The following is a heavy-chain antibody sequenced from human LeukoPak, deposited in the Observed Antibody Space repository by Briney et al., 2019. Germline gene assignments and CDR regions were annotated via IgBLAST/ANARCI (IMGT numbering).Heavy chain of an antibody. D-gene: IGHD3-10*01. Sequence: GGSLRLLCAASGFTFSSYAMSWVRQAPGKGLEWFSAISGSGGRTYYADSVKGRFTISRDNTKNTLYLQINSLRAEDRAVYYCAKGDYYGSGSYGYWGQGTLVTVSS. CDR3: AKGDYYGSGSYGY. V-gene: IGHV3-23*01. CDR2: ISGSGGRT. J-gene: IGHJ4*02. CDR1: GFTFSSYA.